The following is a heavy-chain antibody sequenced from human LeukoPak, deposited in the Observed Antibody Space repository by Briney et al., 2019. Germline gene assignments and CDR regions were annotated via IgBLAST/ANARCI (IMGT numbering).Heavy chain of an antibody. V-gene: IGHV1-69*13. Sequence: ASVKVSCTASGGTFSSYAISWVRQAPGQGLEWMGGIIPIFGTANYAQKFQGRVTITADESTSTAYMELSSLRSEDTAVYYCARVGKRITIFGVVTLFDYWGQGTLVTVSS. J-gene: IGHJ4*02. CDR2: IIPIFGTA. CDR3: ARVGKRITIFGVVTLFDY. D-gene: IGHD3-3*01. CDR1: GGTFSSYA.